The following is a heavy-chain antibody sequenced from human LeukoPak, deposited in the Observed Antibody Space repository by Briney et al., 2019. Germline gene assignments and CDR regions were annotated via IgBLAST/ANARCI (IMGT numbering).Heavy chain of an antibody. CDR3: ARQWYSSGWYGD. CDR2: IYYSGST. Sequence: PSETLSLTCSVSGGPISSSPYYWGWISQSPGKGLEWIGNIYYSGSTHYNPSLKSRLTISVDTSKNLFSLKLTSVTAADTAIYYCARQWYSSGWYGDWGQGILVTVSS. V-gene: IGHV4-39*01. J-gene: IGHJ4*02. D-gene: IGHD6-19*01. CDR1: GGPISSSPYY.